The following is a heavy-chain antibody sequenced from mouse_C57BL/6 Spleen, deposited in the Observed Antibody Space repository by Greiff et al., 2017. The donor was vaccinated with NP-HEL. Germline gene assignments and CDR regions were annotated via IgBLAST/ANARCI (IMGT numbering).Heavy chain of an antibody. D-gene: IGHD2-2*01. CDR3: ASYGYDEAMDY. Sequence: EVKLQESGPGLVKPSQSLSLTCSVTGYSITSGYYWNCIRQFPGNKLEWMGYISYDGSNNYNPSLKNRISITRDTSKNQFFLKLNSVTTEDTATYYCASYGYDEAMDYWGQGTSVTVSS. CDR1: GYSITSGYY. CDR2: ISYDGSN. V-gene: IGHV3-6*01. J-gene: IGHJ4*01.